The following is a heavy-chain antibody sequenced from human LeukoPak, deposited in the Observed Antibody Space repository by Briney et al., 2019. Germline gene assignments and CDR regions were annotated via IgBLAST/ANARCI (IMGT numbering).Heavy chain of an antibody. J-gene: IGHJ4*02. V-gene: IGHV3-64*02. CDR2: ISSNGGST. CDR3: ARAFGAENFDY. Sequence: GGPLRLSCAASGFTFSSYAMHWVRQAPGKGLEYVSAISSNGGSTFYADSVKGRFTISRDNSKNTLYLQMGSLRSEDMAVYYCARAFGAENFDYWGQGTLVTVSS. D-gene: IGHD1-26*01. CDR1: GFTFSSYA.